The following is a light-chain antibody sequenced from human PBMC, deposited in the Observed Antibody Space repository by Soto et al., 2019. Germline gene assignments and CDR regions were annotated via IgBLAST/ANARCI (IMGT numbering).Light chain of an antibody. CDR2: DAS. Sequence: AIQLTHSPSSLSASVGDRVTITCRASQGISSALAWYHQKPGKAPKLLIYDASSLESGVPSRFCGSGSGTDFTLTISSLQPEDFATYYCQQFNNYPRTFGQGTKVEIK. V-gene: IGKV1D-13*01. CDR3: QQFNNYPRT. J-gene: IGKJ1*01. CDR1: QGISSA.